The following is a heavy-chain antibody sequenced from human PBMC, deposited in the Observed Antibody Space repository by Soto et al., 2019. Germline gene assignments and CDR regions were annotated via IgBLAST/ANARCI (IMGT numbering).Heavy chain of an antibody. J-gene: IGHJ4*02. CDR3: AKDLSSLGWLALGAPFDS. Sequence: SCAASGFTFSSYAMNCVRQAPGKGLEWVSSVSANGRNTYYADSVKGRFTVSRDKSKNALFLQLDSLRVEDTAIYYCAKDLSSLGWLALGAPFDSWGPGTLVTVSS. CDR1: GFTFSSYA. V-gene: IGHV3-23*01. CDR2: VSANGRNT. D-gene: IGHD3-22*01.